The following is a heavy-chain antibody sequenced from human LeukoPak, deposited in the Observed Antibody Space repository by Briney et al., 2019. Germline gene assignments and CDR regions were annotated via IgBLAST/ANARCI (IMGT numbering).Heavy chain of an antibody. CDR1: GFTFSSYW. V-gene: IGHV3-7*01. CDR3: ARGGSFYDSSGYSRAAEIDY. D-gene: IGHD3-22*01. Sequence: GGSLRLSCAAYGFTFSSYWMSWVRQAPGKGLEWVANIKQDGSEKYYVDSVKGRFTIYRDNAKNALYLQMNSLRAEDTAVYDCARGGSFYDSSGYSRAAEIDYWGQGTLVTVSS. J-gene: IGHJ4*02. CDR2: IKQDGSEK.